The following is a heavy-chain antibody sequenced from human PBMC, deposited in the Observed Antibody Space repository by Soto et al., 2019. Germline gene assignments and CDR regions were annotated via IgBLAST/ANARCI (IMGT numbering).Heavy chain of an antibody. CDR1: GYTFTSYG. CDR2: ISAYNGNT. V-gene: IGHV1-18*01. Sequence: QVQLVQSGAEVKKPGASVKVSCKASGYTFTSYGISWVRQAPGQGLEWMGWISAYNGNTNYAQKLQGRVTMTTDTSTSTAYMELRSLRSDDTAVYDCASSNYCSGGSCYSEFDYWGQGTLVTVSS. D-gene: IGHD2-15*01. J-gene: IGHJ4*02. CDR3: ASSNYCSGGSCYSEFDY.